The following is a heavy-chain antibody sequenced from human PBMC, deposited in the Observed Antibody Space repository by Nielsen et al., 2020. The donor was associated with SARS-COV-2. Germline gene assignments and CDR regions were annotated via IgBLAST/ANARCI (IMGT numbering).Heavy chain of an antibody. CDR2: ISSGSSYT. D-gene: IGHD3-22*01. Sequence: GESLKISCAASGFTFSDYYMTWIRQAPGQGLEWVSYISSGSSYTNYADSVKGRFTISRDNARNSLYLQMDSLRAGDTAVYYCATDSPDSRGDSLAYWGQGTLVTVSS. CDR3: ATDSPDSRGDSLAY. J-gene: IGHJ4*02. CDR1: GFTFSDYY. V-gene: IGHV3-11*05.